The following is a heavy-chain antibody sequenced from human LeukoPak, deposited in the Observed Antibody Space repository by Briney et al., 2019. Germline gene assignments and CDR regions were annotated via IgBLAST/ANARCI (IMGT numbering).Heavy chain of an antibody. CDR2: ISIGGDTT. Sequence: GGSVTLSCVASGFIFSRHGMCEVRQAPGRELEWVSSISIGGDTTYPDSVKGRFTISRDNSKNALYLQLDSLRAEDTAIYYCAKEIRPNDCWGEGTLVTVSS. J-gene: IGHJ4*02. CDR1: GFIFSRHG. D-gene: IGHD4-17*01. V-gene: IGHV3-23*01. CDR3: AKEIRPNDC.